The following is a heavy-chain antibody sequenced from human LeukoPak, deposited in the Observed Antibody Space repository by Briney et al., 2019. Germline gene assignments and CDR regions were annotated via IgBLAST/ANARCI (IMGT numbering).Heavy chain of an antibody. Sequence: GGSLRLSCAASGFTFSSYGMHWVRQAPGKGLEWVAFIRYDGSNKYYADSVKGRFTISRDNSKNTLYLQMNSLRAEDTAVYYCAKSPQLVLGYFDYWGQGTLVTVSS. CDR2: IRYDGSNK. J-gene: IGHJ4*02. D-gene: IGHD6-6*01. V-gene: IGHV3-30*02. CDR3: AKSPQLVLGYFDY. CDR1: GFTFSSYG.